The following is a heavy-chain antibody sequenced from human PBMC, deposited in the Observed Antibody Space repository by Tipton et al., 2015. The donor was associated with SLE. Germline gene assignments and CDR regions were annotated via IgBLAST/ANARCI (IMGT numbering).Heavy chain of an antibody. CDR3: ARDKLTLGMDV. J-gene: IGHJ6*02. D-gene: IGHD3-16*01. V-gene: IGHV3-21*01. CDR1: GFTFSSYS. Sequence: SLRLSCAASGFTFSSYSMNWVRQAPGKGLEWVSSISSSSSYIYYADSVKGRFTISRDNAKNSLYLQMDSLRAEDTAVYYCARDKLTLGMDVWGQGTTVTVSS. CDR2: ISSSSSYI.